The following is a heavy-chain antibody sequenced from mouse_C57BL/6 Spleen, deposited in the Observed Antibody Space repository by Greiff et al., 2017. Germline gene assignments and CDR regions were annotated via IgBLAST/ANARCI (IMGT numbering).Heavy chain of an antibody. CDR2: IYPGSGTT. D-gene: IGHD2-4*01. Sequence: HVQLQQSGAELVRPGASVKLSCTASGYTFTDYSINWVKQRPGQGLEWIARIYPGSGTTYYTETFKGKATLTAEKSSSTTYMQLSSLTSEDAAVYFCARYPYDYGFIDYWGQGTTLTVSS. CDR1: GYTFTDYS. J-gene: IGHJ2*01. V-gene: IGHV1-76*01. CDR3: ARYPYDYGFIDY.